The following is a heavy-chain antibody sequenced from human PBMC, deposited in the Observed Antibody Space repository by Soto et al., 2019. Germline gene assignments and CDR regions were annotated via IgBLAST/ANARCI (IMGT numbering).Heavy chain of an antibody. CDR2: IYTSGST. J-gene: IGHJ4*02. CDR3: ARDSTNYYDSSGYVDY. CDR1: GGSISSYY. Sequence: PSETLSLTCTVSGGSISSYYWSWIRQPAGKGLEWIGRIYTSGSTNYNPSLKSRVTMSVDTSKNQFSLKLSSVTAADTAVYYCARDSTNYYDSSGYVDYWGQGTLVTVSS. D-gene: IGHD3-22*01. V-gene: IGHV4-4*07.